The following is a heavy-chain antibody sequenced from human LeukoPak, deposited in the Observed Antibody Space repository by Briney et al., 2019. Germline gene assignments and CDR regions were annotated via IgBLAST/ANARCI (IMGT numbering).Heavy chain of an antibody. V-gene: IGHV4-61*02. J-gene: IGHJ4*02. CDR3: ARVTTGGDVDY. Sequence: SQTLSLTCTVSGGSISSGSYYWSWIRQPAGKGLEWIGRIYTSGSTNYNPSLKSRVPISVDTSKNQFSLKLSSVTAADTAVYYCARVTTGGDVDYWGQGTLVTVSS. CDR1: GGSISSGSYY. D-gene: IGHD2-8*02. CDR2: IYTSGST.